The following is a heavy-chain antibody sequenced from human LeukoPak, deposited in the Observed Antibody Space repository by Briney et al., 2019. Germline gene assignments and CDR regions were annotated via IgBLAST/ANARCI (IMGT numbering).Heavy chain of an antibody. J-gene: IGHJ5*02. Sequence: ASVKVSCKASGYTFTSYGISWVRQAPGQGLEWMGWISAYNGNTNYAQKFQGRVTMTRNTSISTAYMELSSLRSEDTAVYYCARRNFNWFDPWGQGTLVTVSS. V-gene: IGHV1-18*01. D-gene: IGHD5-24*01. CDR3: ARRNFNWFDP. CDR1: GYTFTSYG. CDR2: ISAYNGNT.